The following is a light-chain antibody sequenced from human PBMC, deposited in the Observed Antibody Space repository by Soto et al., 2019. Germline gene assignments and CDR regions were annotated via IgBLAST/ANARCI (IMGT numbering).Light chain of an antibody. CDR1: QSVSSWLASYQQKVGIAPSW. CDR3: QQYNTYPWT. J-gene: IGKJ1*01. V-gene: IGKV1-5*03. Sequence: DIQMTQSPSTLSASVGDRVTITCRASQSVSSWLASYQQKVGIAPSWLAWYQQKPGIAPKLLIYQASSLESGVPSRFSGNGSGTEFTLTISSLQPDDFATYYCQQYNTYPWTFGQGTKVEIK. CDR2: QAS.